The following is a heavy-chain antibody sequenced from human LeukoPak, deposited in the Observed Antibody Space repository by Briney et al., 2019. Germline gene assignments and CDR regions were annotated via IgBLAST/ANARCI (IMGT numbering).Heavy chain of an antibody. CDR2: MNPNSGNT. Sequence: ASVKVSCKASGYTFTSYDINWVRQATGQGLEWMGWMNPNSGNTGYAQKFQGRVTITRNTSISTAYMELSSLRSEDTAVYYCARVPGYLPLIDYWGQGTLVTVSS. D-gene: IGHD3-16*02. CDR3: ARVPGYLPLIDY. V-gene: IGHV1-8*03. J-gene: IGHJ4*02. CDR1: GYTFTSYD.